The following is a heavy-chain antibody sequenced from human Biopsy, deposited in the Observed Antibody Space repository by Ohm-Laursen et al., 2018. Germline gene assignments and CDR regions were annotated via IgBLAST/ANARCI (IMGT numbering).Heavy chain of an antibody. Sequence: SETLSLTCAVSGGSISSYYWSWIRQPPGKGLEWIGYIYYTGSTNYNPSLKSRVTISVATSMNHLSLRLTFVTAADTAVYYCARHAPSYSGSYWRYFDLWGRGTLVTVSS. J-gene: IGHJ2*01. V-gene: IGHV4-59*08. CDR2: IYYTGST. CDR1: GGSISSYY. CDR3: ARHAPSYSGSYWRYFDL. D-gene: IGHD1-26*01.